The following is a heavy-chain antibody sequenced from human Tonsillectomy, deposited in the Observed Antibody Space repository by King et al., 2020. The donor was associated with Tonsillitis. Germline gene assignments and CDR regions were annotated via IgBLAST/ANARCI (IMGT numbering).Heavy chain of an antibody. D-gene: IGHD3-9*01. CDR1: GYSISSGYY. CDR2: VYRSGGT. J-gene: IGHJ5*01. CDR3: ARDRGDILTGYYPRGWFDS. Sequence: QLQESGPGLVKPSETQSLTCAASGYSISSGYYWGWIRQSPGKGLEWIGTVYRSGGTYYNPSLKSRVTISVDTSKNQYSLKLTSVTAADTAVYYCARDRGDILTGYYPRGWFDSWGQGSLLTVSS. V-gene: IGHV4-38-2*02.